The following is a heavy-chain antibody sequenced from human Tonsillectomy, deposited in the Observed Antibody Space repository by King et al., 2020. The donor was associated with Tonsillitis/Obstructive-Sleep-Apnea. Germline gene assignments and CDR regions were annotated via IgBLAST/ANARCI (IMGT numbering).Heavy chain of an antibody. D-gene: IGHD5-24*01. V-gene: IGHV3-30*19. CDR3: ARDQMATIIDY. J-gene: IGHJ4*02. Sequence: VQLVESGGGVVQPGRSLRLSCAASGFTFSSYGMHWVRQAPGKGLEWVAVTSYDGSNKYFADSVKGRFTISRDNSKNTLYLQMNSLRAEVTAVYYCARDQMATIIDYWGQGTLVTVSS. CDR2: TSYDGSNK. CDR1: GFTFSSYG.